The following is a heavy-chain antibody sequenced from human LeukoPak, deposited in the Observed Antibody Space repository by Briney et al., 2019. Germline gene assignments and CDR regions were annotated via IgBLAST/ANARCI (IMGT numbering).Heavy chain of an antibody. CDR1: GGSISSYY. CDR2: INYSGST. Sequence: SETLSLTCTVSGGSISSYYWSWIRQPPGRGLEWIGNINYSGSTNYNPSLKSRVTMSVDTSNNQFSLRLTSVTAADTAVYYCAREGMAVGFARFPIFNYWGQGTLVTVSS. D-gene: IGHD6-19*01. V-gene: IGHV4-59*01. CDR3: AREGMAVGFARFPIFNY. J-gene: IGHJ4*02.